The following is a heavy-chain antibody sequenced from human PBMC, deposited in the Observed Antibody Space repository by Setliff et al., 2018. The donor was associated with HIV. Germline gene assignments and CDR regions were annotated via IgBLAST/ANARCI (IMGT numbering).Heavy chain of an antibody. V-gene: IGHV1-18*01. CDR3: ARGAWYSSGWCSSRYMDV. D-gene: IGHD6-19*01. J-gene: IGHJ6*03. CDR1: GYTFTSYG. Sequence: ASVKVSCKASGYTFTSYGISWVRQAPGQGLEWMGWISAYNGNTNSAQKVQGRVTMTRDTSISTAYMELSSLRSDDTAVYYCARGAWYSSGWCSSRYMDVWGKGTTVTVSS. CDR2: ISAYNGNT.